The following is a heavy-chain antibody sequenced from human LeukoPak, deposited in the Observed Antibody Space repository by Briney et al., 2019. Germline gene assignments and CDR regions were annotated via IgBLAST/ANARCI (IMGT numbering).Heavy chain of an antibody. J-gene: IGHJ4*02. CDR2: VGGTDGRT. CDR1: GFTFSTYN. Sequence: PGGSLRLSCAASGFTFSTYNMNWVRQAPGKGLEWVSAVGGTDGRTYYAAFVKGRFTIYRDNSKNTLYLQMNSLRAEDTAVYYCAKDGSYYLDYWGQGTLVTVSS. CDR3: AKDGSYYLDY. V-gene: IGHV3-23*01.